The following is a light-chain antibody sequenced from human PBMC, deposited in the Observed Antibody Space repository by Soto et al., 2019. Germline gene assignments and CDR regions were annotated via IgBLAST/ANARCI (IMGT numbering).Light chain of an antibody. Sequence: HSALTQPASVSGATGQSITISCTGTSSDVGGYNYVSWYQQHPGKAPKLMIYDVRNRPSGVSNRFSGSKSVNTASLTISGLQAEDEADYYCSSYTSISTYVFGTGTKVTVL. CDR2: DVR. CDR3: SSYTSISTYV. J-gene: IGLJ1*01. CDR1: SSDVGGYNY. V-gene: IGLV2-14*01.